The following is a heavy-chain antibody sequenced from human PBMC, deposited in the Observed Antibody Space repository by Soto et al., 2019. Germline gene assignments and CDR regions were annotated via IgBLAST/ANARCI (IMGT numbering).Heavy chain of an antibody. CDR2: TYYRSKWYN. Sequence: QVQLQQSGPGLVKPSQTLSLTCAISGDSVSSNSAAWNWIRQSPSRGLEWLGRTYYRSKWYNNYAVSEKSRITINPETSRNQFPLHLSSVTPEDTAVYYCARDLCSGYYSNWFDPWGQGTLVTVSS. J-gene: IGHJ5*02. V-gene: IGHV6-1*01. D-gene: IGHD3-22*01. CDR3: ARDLCSGYYSNWFDP. CDR1: GDSVSSNSAA.